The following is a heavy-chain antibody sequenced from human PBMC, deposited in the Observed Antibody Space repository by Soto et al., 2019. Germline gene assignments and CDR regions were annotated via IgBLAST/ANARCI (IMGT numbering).Heavy chain of an antibody. J-gene: IGHJ4*02. Sequence: ETLSLTCTVSGGAISSSDYYRGWIRQPPGKGLEWIGSISYGGSAYHNPSLRSRVTIFVDTSKSLFSLDLTSVTAADSAVHYCASHRREPGTHAQPLDYWGQGTLVTVS. V-gene: IGHV4-39*01. CDR1: GGAISSSDYY. CDR2: ISYGGSA. CDR3: ASHRREPGTHAQPLDY. D-gene: IGHD1-1*01.